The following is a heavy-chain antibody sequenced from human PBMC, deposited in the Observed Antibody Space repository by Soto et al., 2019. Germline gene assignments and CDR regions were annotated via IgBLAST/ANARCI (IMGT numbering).Heavy chain of an antibody. CDR2: IYYSGSI. J-gene: IGHJ5*02. Sequence: QLQLQESGPGLVKPSETLSLTCSVSGGSISSSSYYWGWIRQPPGKGLEWIGSIYYSGSIYYYPSLKSRVTISVDTSKNQFSLKLSSVTAAETAVYYCARQSSGWYNWFDPWGQGTLVTVSS. CDR3: ARQSSGWYNWFDP. CDR1: GGSISSSSYY. D-gene: IGHD6-19*01. V-gene: IGHV4-39*01.